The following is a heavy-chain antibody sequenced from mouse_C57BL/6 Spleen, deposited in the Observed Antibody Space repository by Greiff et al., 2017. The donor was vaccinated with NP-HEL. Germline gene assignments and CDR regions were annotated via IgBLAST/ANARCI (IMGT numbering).Heavy chain of an antibody. CDR2: INPGSGGT. J-gene: IGHJ2*01. D-gene: IGHD4-1*01. CDR3: ATTGTGYYFDY. CDR1: GYAFTNYL. V-gene: IGHV1-54*01. Sequence: VQLVESGAELVRPGTSVKVSCKASGYAFTNYLIEWVKQRPGQGLEWIGVINPGSGGTNYNEKFKGKATLTADKSSSTAYMQLSSLTSEDSAVYFCATTGTGYYFDYWGQGTTLTVSS.